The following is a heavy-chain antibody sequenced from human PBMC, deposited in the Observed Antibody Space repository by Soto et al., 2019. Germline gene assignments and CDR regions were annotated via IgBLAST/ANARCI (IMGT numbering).Heavy chain of an antibody. CDR2: IYSRGSP. CDR1: GGSVSSDPHY. D-gene: IGHD2-2*02. J-gene: IGHJ6*02. Sequence: SEALSVTCTVSGGSVSSDPHYGSWIRQPPGKRLEWIGVIYSRGSPNYNPSLKSRDTISEDTSMTQFSLKLRSVIVADTAVYHCARFVRSCSGTTCYTRADVWGQGTTVTVSS. V-gene: IGHV4-61*01. CDR3: ARFVRSCSGTTCYTRADV.